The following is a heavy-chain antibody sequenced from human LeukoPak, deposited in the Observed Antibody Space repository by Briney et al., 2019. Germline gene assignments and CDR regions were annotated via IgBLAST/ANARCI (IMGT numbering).Heavy chain of an antibody. V-gene: IGHV4-59*01. CDR1: GGSISSYY. J-gene: IGHJ4*02. CDR3: ARASLIATAGPFNY. D-gene: IGHD6-13*01. CDR2: IYYSGST. Sequence: PSETLSLTCTVSGGSISSYYWSWIRQPPGKGLEWIGYIYYSGSTNYNPSLKSRVTISVDTSKNQFSLKLRSVTAADTAVYYCARASLIATAGPFNYWGQRTLVTVSS.